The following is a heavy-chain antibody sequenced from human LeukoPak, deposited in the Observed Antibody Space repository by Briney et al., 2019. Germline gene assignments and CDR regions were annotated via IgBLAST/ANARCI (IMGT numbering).Heavy chain of an antibody. J-gene: IGHJ4*02. CDR1: GFTFSSYA. V-gene: IGHV3-23*01. D-gene: IGHD3-9*01. CDR2: ISGSGGST. Sequence: PGGSLRLSCSASGFTFSSYAMSWVRQAPGKGLEWVSAISGSGGSTYYAHSVKGRFTISRDNSKNTLYLQLNNLRAEDTAVYYCAKDPGYVTVSPPDYWGQGTLVTVSS. CDR3: AKDPGYVTVSPPDY.